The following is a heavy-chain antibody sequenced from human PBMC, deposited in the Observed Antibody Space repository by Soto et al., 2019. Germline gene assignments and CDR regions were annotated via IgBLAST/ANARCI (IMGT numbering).Heavy chain of an antibody. CDR3: ARGRTVNFYGMDV. J-gene: IGHJ6*02. CDR2: INPHSGDT. CDR1: GYTFTDHY. D-gene: IGHD4-17*01. V-gene: IGHV1-2*02. Sequence: QVQLVQSGAEVKKPGASVKVSYVASGYTFTDHYIHWVRQAPGQGLEWMGWINPHSGDTIYAQKLQGRVTLTRDTSISTAYMELSMLRSDDTAVYYCARGRTVNFYGMDVWGQGTTVTVSS.